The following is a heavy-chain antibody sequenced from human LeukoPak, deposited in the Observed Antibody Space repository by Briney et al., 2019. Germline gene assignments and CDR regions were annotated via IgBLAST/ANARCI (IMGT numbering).Heavy chain of an antibody. D-gene: IGHD7-27*01. V-gene: IGHV3-23*01. CDR1: GFTFSSYT. J-gene: IGHJ4*02. Sequence: GGSLRLSCAASGFTFSSYTMSWVRQAPGKGLEWVSTITTSDGNTYYADSVKGRFTVSRDNSKKTLFLQMNSLRAEDTAVYYCAKDGGLWVSAHWGDSWGRGTLVTVSS. CDR3: AKDGGLWVSAHWGDS. CDR2: ITTSDGNT.